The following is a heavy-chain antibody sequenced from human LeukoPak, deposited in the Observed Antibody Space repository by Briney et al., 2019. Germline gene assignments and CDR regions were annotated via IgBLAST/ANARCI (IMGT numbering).Heavy chain of an antibody. V-gene: IGHV1-8*01. CDR1: GYTFRSFD. CDR2: MNPNSGNT. Sequence: ASVKVSCKASGYTFRSFDVNWVRQATGQGLEWMGWMNPNSGNTGYAQESQGRVTMTRNTSINTAYMEVSGLTSEDTAVYYCARAPSPASYAMDVWGQGTTVTVSS. J-gene: IGHJ6*02. CDR3: ARAPSPASYAMDV.